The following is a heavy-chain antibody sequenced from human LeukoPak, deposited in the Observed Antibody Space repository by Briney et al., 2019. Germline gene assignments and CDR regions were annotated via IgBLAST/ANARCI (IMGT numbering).Heavy chain of an antibody. J-gene: IGHJ2*01. CDR3: AKDRTVGASYWNFDL. CDR1: GFTFSSYV. D-gene: IGHD1-26*01. V-gene: IGHV3-23*01. Sequence: GGSLRLSCAASGFTFSSYVMSWVRQAPGKGLEWVSGISSSGSGGNTYYADSVKGRFTISRDSSRNTLFLHMNTLRAEDTAIYYCAKDRTVGASYWNFDLWGRGTLVTVSS. CDR2: ISSSGSGGNT.